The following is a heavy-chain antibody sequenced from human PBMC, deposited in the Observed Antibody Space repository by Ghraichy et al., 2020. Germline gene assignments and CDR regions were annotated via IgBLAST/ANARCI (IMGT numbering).Heavy chain of an antibody. V-gene: IGHV6-1*01. D-gene: IGHD1-14*01. Sequence: SETLSLTCAISGDSVSSNSAAWNWIRQSPSRGLEWLGRTYYRSRWFNDYAVSVKSRITINPDTSKYQFSLQLSSVTPEDTALYYCVRSFAERDGFDIWGQGTMVTASS. J-gene: IGHJ3*02. CDR3: VRSFAERDGFDI. CDR2: TYYRSRWFN. CDR1: GDSVSSNSAA.